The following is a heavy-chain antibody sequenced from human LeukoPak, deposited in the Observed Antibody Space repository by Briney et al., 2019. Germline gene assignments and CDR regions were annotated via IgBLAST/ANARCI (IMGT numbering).Heavy chain of an antibody. CDR2: ISGSGGST. Sequence: GGSLRLSCAASGFTFSTYAMNWVRQAPGKGLEWVSAISGSGGSTYYADSVKGRFTISRDNSKNTLYLQMNSLRAEDTAVYYCAKLDSSGYWAFDIWGQGTMVTVSS. CDR3: AKLDSSGYWAFDI. CDR1: GFTFSTYA. D-gene: IGHD3-22*01. V-gene: IGHV3-23*01. J-gene: IGHJ3*02.